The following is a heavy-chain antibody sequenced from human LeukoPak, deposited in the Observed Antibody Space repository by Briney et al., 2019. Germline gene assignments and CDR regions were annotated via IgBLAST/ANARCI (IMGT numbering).Heavy chain of an antibody. V-gene: IGHV4-39*01. D-gene: IGHD3-10*01. CDR1: GDSISSRSYY. CDR3: ARHPAYGPFDY. J-gene: IGHJ4*01. CDR2: IYSSGST. Sequence: SETLSLTCTVSGDSISSRSYYWGRIRQPPGKGLEWIGSIYSSGSTYYNPSHKSRITISVDTSKNQFSLKLSSVTAADTAVYYCARHPAYGPFDYWGHGTLVTVSS.